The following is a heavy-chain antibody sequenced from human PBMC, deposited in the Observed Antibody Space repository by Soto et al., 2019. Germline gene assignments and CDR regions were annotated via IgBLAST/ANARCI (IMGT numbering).Heavy chain of an antibody. CDR3: ARDEIRFSWAYGMDV. J-gene: IGHJ6*02. CDR1: GFTFSSYA. V-gene: IGHV3-30-3*01. CDR2: ISYDGSNK. D-gene: IGHD3-3*01. Sequence: QVQLVESGGGVVQPGRSLRLSCAASGFTFSSYAMHWVRQAPGKWLEWVAVISYDGSNKYYADSVKGRFTISRDNSKNTLYLQMNSLRAADTAVYYCARDEIRFSWAYGMDVWGHGTTVTVSS.